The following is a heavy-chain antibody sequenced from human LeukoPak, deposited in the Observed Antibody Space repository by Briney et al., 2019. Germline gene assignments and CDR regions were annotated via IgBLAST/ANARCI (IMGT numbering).Heavy chain of an antibody. CDR3: ARHYGDYFGRDYYYGMDV. Sequence: SETLSLTCTVSGGSISSSSYYWGWIRHPPGKGLEWIGSIYYSGSTYYNPSLKSRVTISVDTSKNQFSLKLSSVTAADTAVYYCARHYGDYFGRDYYYGMDVWGQGTTVTVS. CDR1: GGSISSSSYY. D-gene: IGHD4-17*01. CDR2: IYYSGST. J-gene: IGHJ6*02. V-gene: IGHV4-39*01.